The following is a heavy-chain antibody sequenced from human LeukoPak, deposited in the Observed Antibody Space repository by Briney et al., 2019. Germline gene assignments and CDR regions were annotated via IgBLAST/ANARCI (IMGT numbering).Heavy chain of an antibody. V-gene: IGHV1-18*01. CDR2: ISAYNGNT. CDR3: ARDHGTIAVAGTSDY. D-gene: IGHD6-19*01. J-gene: IGHJ4*02. CDR1: GYTFTSYG. Sequence: ASVKVSCKASGYTFTSYGISWVRQAPGQGLEWMGWISAYNGNTNYAQKLQGRVTMTTDTSTSTAYMELRSLRSDDTAVYYCARDHGTIAVAGTSDYWGQGTLVTVSS.